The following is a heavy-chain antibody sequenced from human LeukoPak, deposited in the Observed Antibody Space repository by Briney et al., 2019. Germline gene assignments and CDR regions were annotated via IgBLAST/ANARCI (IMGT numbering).Heavy chain of an antibody. CDR1: GGSISSTSYY. CDR3: ARFGYSYGIDY. V-gene: IGHV4-39*07. D-gene: IGHD5-18*01. Sequence: SETLSLTCIVSGGSISSTSYYWSWIRQPPGKGLEWIGEINHSGSTNYNPSLKSRVTISVDTSKNQFSLKLSSVTAADTAVYYCARFGYSYGIDYWGQGTLVTVSS. CDR2: INHSGST. J-gene: IGHJ4*02.